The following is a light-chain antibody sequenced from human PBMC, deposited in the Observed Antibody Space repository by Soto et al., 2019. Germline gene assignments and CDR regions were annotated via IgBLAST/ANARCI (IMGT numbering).Light chain of an antibody. CDR1: DIGSKS. CDR2: DDR. V-gene: IGLV3-21*02. CDR3: QVWDRNNNHVL. Sequence: YELTQPPSVSVAPGQTAMITCGGNDIGSKSVHWYQQRPGQAPVLVVYDDRDRPSGIPERFSGSNSGSTATLTISRVEAGDEADYYCQVWDRNNNHVLFGGGTKVTVL. J-gene: IGLJ3*02.